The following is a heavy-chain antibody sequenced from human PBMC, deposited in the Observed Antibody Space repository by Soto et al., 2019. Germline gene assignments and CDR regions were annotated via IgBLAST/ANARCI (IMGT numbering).Heavy chain of an antibody. CDR3: ARAPTYYYDSSGQPPFFY. V-gene: IGHV3-21*01. CDR1: GFTFSSYS. D-gene: IGHD3-22*01. Sequence: EVQLVESGGGLVKPGGSLRLSCAASGFTFSSYSMNWVRQAPGKGLEWVSSISSSSSYIYYADSVKGRFTISRDNAKNSLYLQMNSLRAEDTAVYYCARAPTYYYDSSGQPPFFYWGQGTLVTVSS. J-gene: IGHJ4*02. CDR2: ISSSSSYI.